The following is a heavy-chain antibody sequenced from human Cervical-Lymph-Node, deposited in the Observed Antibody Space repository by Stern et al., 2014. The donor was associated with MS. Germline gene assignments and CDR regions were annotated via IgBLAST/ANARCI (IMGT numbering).Heavy chain of an antibody. Sequence: QVQLVESGPGLVKPSQTLSLTCTVSGGSISSGAYYWSWLRQHPGKGLEWIGYIYYSGSTYYNPSLKSRVTISEDTSKNQFSLKLRSVTAADTAVYYCARELSSSWYNWFDPWGQGTLVTVSS. V-gene: IGHV4-31*03. CDR1: GGSISSGAYY. CDR3: ARELSSSWYNWFDP. J-gene: IGHJ5*02. D-gene: IGHD6-13*01. CDR2: IYYSGST.